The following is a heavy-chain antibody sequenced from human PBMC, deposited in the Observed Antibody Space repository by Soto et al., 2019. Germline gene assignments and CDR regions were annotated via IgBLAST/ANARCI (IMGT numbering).Heavy chain of an antibody. V-gene: IGHV1-18*01. CDR1: GYTFTSYG. CDR2: ISAYNGNT. J-gene: IGHJ4*02. Sequence: ASVKVPCKASGYTFTSYGISWVRQAPGQGLEWMGWISAYNGNTNYAQKLQGRVTMTTDTSTSTAYMELRSLRSDDTAVYYCAREVRYFVWLANDYWGQGTLVTVSS. CDR3: AREVRYFVWLANDY. D-gene: IGHD3-9*01.